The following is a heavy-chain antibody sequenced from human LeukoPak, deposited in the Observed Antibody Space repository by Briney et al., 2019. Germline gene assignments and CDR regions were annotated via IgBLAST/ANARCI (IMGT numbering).Heavy chain of an antibody. CDR1: GYTFTVYY. D-gene: IGHD1-14*01. CDR3: ARGRKPAYSFPLHFDY. V-gene: IGHV1-2*02. CDR2: INPNSGGT. J-gene: IGHJ4*02. Sequence: GASVKVSCKASGYTFTVYYMHWVRQAPGQGLEWMGWINPNSGGTNYAQKFQGRVTMTRDTSITTAYMELRRLRSDDTAVYYCARGRKPAYSFPLHFDYWGQGTLVTVSS.